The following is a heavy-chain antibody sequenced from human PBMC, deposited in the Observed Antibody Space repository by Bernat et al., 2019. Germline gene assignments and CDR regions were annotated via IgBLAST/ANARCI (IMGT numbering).Heavy chain of an antibody. Sequence: QVQLVQSGAEVKKPGASVKVSCKASGYTFTSYGISWVRQAPGQGLEWMGWINPNSGGTNYAQKFQGRVTMTRDTSISTAYMELSRLRSDDTAVYYCARELGYCSGGSCSGGRIIKNYFDYWGQGTLVTVSS. D-gene: IGHD2-15*01. CDR3: ARELGYCSGGSCSGGRIIKNYFDY. CDR1: GYTFTSYG. V-gene: IGHV1-2*02. J-gene: IGHJ4*02. CDR2: INPNSGGT.